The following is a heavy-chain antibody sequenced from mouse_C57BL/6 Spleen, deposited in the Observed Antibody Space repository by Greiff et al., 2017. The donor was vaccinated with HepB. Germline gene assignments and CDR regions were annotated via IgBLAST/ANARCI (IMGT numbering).Heavy chain of an antibody. D-gene: IGHD1-1*01. CDR3: ARTLLLPQGYAMDY. V-gene: IGHV5-17*01. CDR1: GFTFSDYG. J-gene: IGHJ4*01. Sequence: EVQWVESGGGLVKPGGSLKLSCAASGFTFSDYGMHWVRQAPEKGLEWVAYISSGSSTIYYADTVKGRFTISRDNAKNTLFLQMTSLRSEDTAMYYCARTLLLPQGYAMDYWGQGTSVTVSS. CDR2: ISSGSSTI.